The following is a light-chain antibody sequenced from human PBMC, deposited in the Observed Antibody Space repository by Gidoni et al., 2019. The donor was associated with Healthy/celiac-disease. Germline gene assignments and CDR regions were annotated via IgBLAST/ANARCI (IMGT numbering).Light chain of an antibody. CDR2: AAS. Sequence: DIQMTQSPSSLSASVGDRVTITCRASQSISSYLNWYQQKPGKAPKLLIYAASSLQSGVPSRFSGSRSGTDFTLTNSSLQPGDFATYYCPQSYSTPWTFXQXTKVEIK. V-gene: IGKV1-39*01. J-gene: IGKJ1*01. CDR3: PQSYSTPWT. CDR1: QSISSY.